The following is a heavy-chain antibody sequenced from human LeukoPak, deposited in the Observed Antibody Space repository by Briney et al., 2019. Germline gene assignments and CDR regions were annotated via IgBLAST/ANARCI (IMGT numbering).Heavy chain of an antibody. CDR2: IYPGDSDT. J-gene: IGHJ4*02. Sequence: GESLKISCQGSGYIFTSYWIGWVRQMPGKGLEWMGIIYPGDSDTRYSPSFQGQVTISADKSISTAYLQWSSLKASDTAMYYCARGPDTAMVSLDYWGQGTLVTVSS. D-gene: IGHD5-18*01. CDR1: GYIFTSYW. V-gene: IGHV5-51*01. CDR3: ARGPDTAMVSLDY.